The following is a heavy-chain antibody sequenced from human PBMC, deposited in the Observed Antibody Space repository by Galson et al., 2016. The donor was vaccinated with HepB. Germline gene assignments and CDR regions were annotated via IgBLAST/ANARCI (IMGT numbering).Heavy chain of an antibody. J-gene: IGHJ4*02. Sequence: SLRLSCAASGFSFSTYAMNWVRQAPGKGLEWISSINGNSNYIYYADSVKGRFTVSRDNAGDSVFLQMNSLRAEDTAVYFCARSYTIADYLDYWGQGNLVTVSS. V-gene: IGHV3-21*01. CDR2: INGNSNYI. CDR1: GFSFSTYA. CDR3: ARSYTIADYLDY. D-gene: IGHD2-15*01.